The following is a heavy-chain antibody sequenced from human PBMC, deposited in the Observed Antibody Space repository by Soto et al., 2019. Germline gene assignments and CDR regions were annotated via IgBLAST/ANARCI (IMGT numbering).Heavy chain of an antibody. CDR2: IYYSGNT. CDR1: GVSITTYY. Sequence: QVQLQESGPGLVKPSETLSLTCTVSGVSITTYYWSWIRQPPGKGLEWIGYIYYSGNTNYNPSVESRVTISLDTSKNHFSLKLSSVTAADTAVYYCARDVTMVRGVAFFDYWGQGTLVTVSS. D-gene: IGHD3-10*01. CDR3: ARDVTMVRGVAFFDY. V-gene: IGHV4-59*01. J-gene: IGHJ4*02.